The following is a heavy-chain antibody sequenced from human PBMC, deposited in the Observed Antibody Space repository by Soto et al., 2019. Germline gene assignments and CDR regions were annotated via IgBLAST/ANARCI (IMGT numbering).Heavy chain of an antibody. CDR3: ASQNEATGNFDY. Sequence: PGGSLRLSCAASGFTFSTYWMSWVRQAPGKGLEWVATIRQDGSEKHCVDSVKGRFTISRDNSKNSLYLQMNSLRVEDTAVYYCASQNEATGNFDYWGQGTLVTVSS. CDR1: GFTFSTYW. V-gene: IGHV3-7*03. CDR2: IRQDGSEK. D-gene: IGHD4-4*01. J-gene: IGHJ4*02.